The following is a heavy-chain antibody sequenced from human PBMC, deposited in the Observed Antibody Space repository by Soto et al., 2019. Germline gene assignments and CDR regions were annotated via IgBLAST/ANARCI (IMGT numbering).Heavy chain of an antibody. CDR2: ISYDGSNK. J-gene: IGHJ4*02. CDR1: GFTFSSYA. Sequence: GGSLRLSCAASGFTFSSYAMHWVRQAPGKGLEWVAVISYDGSNKYYADSVKGRFTISRDNSKNTLYLQMNSLRAEDTAVYYCARDSGSYYSHYFDYWGQGTLVTVSS. CDR3: ARDSGSYYSHYFDY. V-gene: IGHV3-30-3*01. D-gene: IGHD1-26*01.